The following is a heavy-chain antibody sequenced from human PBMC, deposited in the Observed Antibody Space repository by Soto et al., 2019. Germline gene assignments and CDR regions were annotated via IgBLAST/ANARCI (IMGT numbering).Heavy chain of an antibody. Sequence: QVQLVQSGAEVKKPGSSVKVSCKASGGTFSSYAISWVRQAPGQGLEWMGGIIPIFGTANYAQKFQGRVTITADESTSTAYMELSSLRSEDTAVYYCARDDRDSSGYYYYYYGMDVWGQGTTVTVSS. CDR2: IIPIFGTA. V-gene: IGHV1-69*01. D-gene: IGHD3-22*01. CDR1: GGTFSSYA. CDR3: ARDDRDSSGYYYYYYGMDV. J-gene: IGHJ6*02.